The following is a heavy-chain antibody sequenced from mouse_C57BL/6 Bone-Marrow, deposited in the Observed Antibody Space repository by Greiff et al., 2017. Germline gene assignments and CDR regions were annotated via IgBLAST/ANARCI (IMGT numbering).Heavy chain of an antibody. CDR1: GYTFTSYW. CDR3: ARGDGYYVRYAMDY. Sequence: QVQLKQPGAELVRPGSSVKLSCKASGYTFTSYWMHWVKQRPIQGLEWIGNIDPSDSETHYNQKFKDKATLTVDKSSSTAYMQLSSLTSEDSAVYDCARGDGYYVRYAMDYWGQGTSVTVSS. D-gene: IGHD2-3*01. V-gene: IGHV1-52*01. CDR2: IDPSDSET. J-gene: IGHJ4*01.